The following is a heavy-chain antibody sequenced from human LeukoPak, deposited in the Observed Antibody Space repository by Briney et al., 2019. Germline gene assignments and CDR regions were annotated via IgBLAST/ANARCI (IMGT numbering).Heavy chain of an antibody. CDR1: GFTFSTYA. CDR2: IGSSGSGGNT. Sequence: GGSLRLSCAASGFTFSTYAMSWARQAPGKGLEWVSGIGSSGSGGNTYYADSVKGRFTISRDSSKNTLYLQMNSLRAEDTAVYYCAKVYSYGNYYFDYWGQGTLVTVSS. D-gene: IGHD5-18*01. J-gene: IGHJ4*02. CDR3: AKVYSYGNYYFDY. V-gene: IGHV3-23*01.